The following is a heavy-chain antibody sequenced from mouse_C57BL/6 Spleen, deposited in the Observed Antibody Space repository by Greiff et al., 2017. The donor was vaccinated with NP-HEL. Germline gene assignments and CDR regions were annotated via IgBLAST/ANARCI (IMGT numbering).Heavy chain of an antibody. CDR3: ARNDYYGSSSSYWYFDV. J-gene: IGHJ1*03. V-gene: IGHV2-9-1*01. D-gene: IGHD1-1*01. CDR1: GFSLTSYA. CDR2: IWTGGGT. Sequence: QVQLKESGPGLVAPSQSLSITCTVSGFSLTSYAISWVRQPPGKGLEWLGVIWTGGGTNYNSALKSRLSISKDNSKSQVFLKMNSLQTDDTARYYCARNDYYGSSSSYWYFDVWGTGTTVTVSS.